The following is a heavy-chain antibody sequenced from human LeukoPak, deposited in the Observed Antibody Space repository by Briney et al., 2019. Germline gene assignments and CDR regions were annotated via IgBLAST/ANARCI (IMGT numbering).Heavy chain of an antibody. D-gene: IGHD5-12*01. Sequence: GTSVKVSCKASGFTFSSSAMQWVRQARGQRLEWIGWIVVGSGNTNYAQKFQERVTITRDMSTSTAYMELSSLRSEDTAVYYCAAGRRGNGAFDVWGQGTMVTVSS. J-gene: IGHJ3*01. V-gene: IGHV1-58*02. CDR1: GFTFSSSA. CDR2: IVVGSGNT. CDR3: AAGRRGNGAFDV.